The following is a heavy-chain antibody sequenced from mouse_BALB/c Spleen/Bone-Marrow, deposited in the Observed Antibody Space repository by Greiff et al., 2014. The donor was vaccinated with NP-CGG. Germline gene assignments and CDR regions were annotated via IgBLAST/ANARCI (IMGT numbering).Heavy chain of an antibody. D-gene: IGHD2-13*01. CDR1: GYTFTSYY. CDR3: TREGDSPFAY. V-gene: IGHV1S81*02. Sequence: SGAELVKPGASVRSSCKASGYTFTSYYMYWVKQRPGQGLEWIGEINPSNGGTNFNEKFKSKATLTVDKSSSTAYMQLSSLTSEDSAVYYCTREGDSPFAYWGQGTLVTVSA. CDR2: INPSNGGT. J-gene: IGHJ3*01.